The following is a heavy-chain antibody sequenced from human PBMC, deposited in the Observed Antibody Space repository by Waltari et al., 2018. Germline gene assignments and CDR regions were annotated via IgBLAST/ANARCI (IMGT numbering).Heavy chain of an antibody. CDR1: GGTFSSYA. J-gene: IGHJ6*03. CDR2: IIPLFGTA. CDR3: ARGLRGYYYMDV. Sequence: QVQLVQSGAEVKKPGSSVKVSCQASGGTFSSYAMSWVRQAPGQGLEWMGGIIPLFGTANYAQKFQGRVTITADVSTSTAYMEVSSLRSEDTAVYYCARGLRGYYYMDVWGKGTTVTITS. V-gene: IGHV1-69*12.